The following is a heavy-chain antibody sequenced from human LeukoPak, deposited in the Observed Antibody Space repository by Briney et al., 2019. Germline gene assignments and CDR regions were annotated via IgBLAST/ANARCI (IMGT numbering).Heavy chain of an antibody. J-gene: IGHJ4*02. Sequence: ASVKVSCKASGGTFSSYAISWVRQAPGQGLEWMGWISAYNGNTNYAQRLQGRVTMTTDTSTSTAYMELRSLRSDDTAVYYCARDPYSGSYPEGADYWGQGTLVTVSS. D-gene: IGHD1-26*01. CDR2: ISAYNGNT. V-gene: IGHV1-18*01. CDR3: ARDPYSGSYPEGADY. CDR1: GGTFSSYA.